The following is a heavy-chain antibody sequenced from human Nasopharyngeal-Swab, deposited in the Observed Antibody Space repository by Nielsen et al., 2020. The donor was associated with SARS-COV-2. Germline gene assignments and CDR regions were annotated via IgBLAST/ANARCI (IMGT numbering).Heavy chain of an antibody. Sequence: GSLRLSCAVYGGSFSGYYWSWIRQPPGKGLEWIGEINHSGSTNYNPSLKSRVTISVDTSKNQFSLKLSSVTAADTAVYYCARNNYDFWSGHWFDPWGQGTLVTVSS. V-gene: IGHV4-34*01. CDR1: GGSFSGYY. CDR3: ARNNYDFWSGHWFDP. CDR2: INHSGST. D-gene: IGHD3-3*01. J-gene: IGHJ5*02.